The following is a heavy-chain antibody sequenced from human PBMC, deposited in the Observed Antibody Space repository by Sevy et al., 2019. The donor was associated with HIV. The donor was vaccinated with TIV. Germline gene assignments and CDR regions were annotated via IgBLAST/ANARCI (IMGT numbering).Heavy chain of an antibody. CDR1: GFSLSTSGVG. D-gene: IGHD2-15*01. Sequence: SGPTLVNPTQTLTLTCPFSGFSLSTSGVGVGWIRQPPGKALEWLALIYWDDDKRYSPSLKSRLTITKDTSKNQVVLTMTNMDPVDTATYYCAHRLEMASILAFDYWGQGTLVTVSS. CDR3: AHRLEMASILAFDY. J-gene: IGHJ4*02. V-gene: IGHV2-5*02. CDR2: IYWDDDK.